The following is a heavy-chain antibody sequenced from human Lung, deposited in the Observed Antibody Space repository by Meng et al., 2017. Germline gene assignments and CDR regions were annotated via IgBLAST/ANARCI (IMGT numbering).Heavy chain of an antibody. D-gene: IGHD2-15*01. Sequence: ELQLVESGGGLVKPGGSLRLSCAASGFTFSSYSMNWVRQAPGKGLEWVSSISSSSAYADSVKGRFTISRDNAKNSLYLQMNSLRAEDTDVYYCARGRVVVAATPSDYWGQGTLVTVSS. CDR1: GFTFSSYS. CDR2: ISSSSA. J-gene: IGHJ4*02. CDR3: ARGRVVVAATPSDY. V-gene: IGHV3-21*01.